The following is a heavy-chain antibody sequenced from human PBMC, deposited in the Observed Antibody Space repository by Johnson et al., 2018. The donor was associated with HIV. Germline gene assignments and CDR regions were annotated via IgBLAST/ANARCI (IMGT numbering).Heavy chain of an antibody. CDR2: VSYDASNK. J-gene: IGHJ3*02. Sequence: QVLLVESGGGVVQPGRSLRLSCTSAFSFSGYAMHWVRQAPGKGLEWVAVVSYDASNKYYADSVKGRFTISRDNSKNTLYLQMNSLRAEDTAVYYCARVEWELELLGAFDIWGQGTMVTVSS. D-gene: IGHD1-7*01. V-gene: IGHV3-30*04. CDR3: ARVEWELELLGAFDI. CDR1: AFSFSGYA.